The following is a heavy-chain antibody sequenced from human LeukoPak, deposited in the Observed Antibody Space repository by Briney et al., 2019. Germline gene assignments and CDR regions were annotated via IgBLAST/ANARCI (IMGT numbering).Heavy chain of an antibody. CDR2: ISGSGGST. CDR1: GFTFSSYA. Sequence: GGSLRLSCAVSGFTFSSYAMNWVRQAPGKGLEWVSAISGSGGSTYYADSVKGRFTISRDKSKNTLYLQMNSLRAEDTAVYYCAKDPGSYDSSGLAFDIWGQGTMVTVSS. V-gene: IGHV3-23*01. J-gene: IGHJ3*02. D-gene: IGHD3-22*01. CDR3: AKDPGSYDSSGLAFDI.